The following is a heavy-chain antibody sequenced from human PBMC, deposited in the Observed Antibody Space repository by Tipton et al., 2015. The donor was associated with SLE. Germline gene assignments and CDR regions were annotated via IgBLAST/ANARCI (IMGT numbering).Heavy chain of an antibody. D-gene: IGHD6-19*01. V-gene: IGHV4-34*01. CDR3: ARGSGWYSYWYFDL. CDR2: INHSGST. J-gene: IGHJ2*01. CDR1: GGSFSGYY. Sequence: TLSLTCAVYGGSFSGYYWSWIRQPPGKGLEWIGEINHSGSTNYNPSLKSRVTISVDTSKNQFSLKLSSVTAADTAAYYCARGSGWYSYWYFDLWGRGTLVTVSS.